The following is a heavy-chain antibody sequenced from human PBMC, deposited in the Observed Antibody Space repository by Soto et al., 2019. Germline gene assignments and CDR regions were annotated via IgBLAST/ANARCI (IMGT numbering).Heavy chain of an antibody. CDR2: IYYSGST. D-gene: IGHD4-17*01. CDR3: AGCHYGDYGGGGYYGMEV. V-gene: IGHV4-59*01. Sequence: PSETLSLTCTVSGGSISSYYWSWIRQPPGKGLEWIGYIYYSGSTNYNPSLKSRVTISVDTSKNQFSLKLSSVTAADTAVYYCAGCHYGDYGGGGYYGMEVWGQGTTVTVSS. CDR1: GGSISSYY. J-gene: IGHJ6*02.